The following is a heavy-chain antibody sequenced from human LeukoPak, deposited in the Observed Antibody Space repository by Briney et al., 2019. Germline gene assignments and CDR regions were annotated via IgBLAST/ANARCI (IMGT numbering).Heavy chain of an antibody. CDR2: INPNSGAT. J-gene: IGHJ4*02. Sequence: SVKVSCKASGYTFTGYYIHWVRQAPGPGLDWMGWINPNSGATYYTQNFQGRVTMTRDTSINTVYMELSRLTSEDTAMYYCARAPIYCTSSSCGLAYFDYWGQGTLLTVSS. D-gene: IGHD2-2*01. V-gene: IGHV1-2*02. CDR3: ARAPIYCTSSSCGLAYFDY. CDR1: GYTFTGYY.